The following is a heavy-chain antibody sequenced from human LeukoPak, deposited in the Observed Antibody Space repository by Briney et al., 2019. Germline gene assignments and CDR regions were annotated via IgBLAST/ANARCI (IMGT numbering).Heavy chain of an antibody. CDR2: IYISGST. Sequence: SETLSLTCTVSGGSISSYYWSWIRQPPGKGLEWIGYIYISGSTNYNPSLKSRVTISVDTSKNQFSLKLSSVTAADTAVYYCARHGAGRLSSSSVDYWGQGTLVTVPS. D-gene: IGHD6-6*01. J-gene: IGHJ4*02. CDR1: GGSISSYY. CDR3: ARHGAGRLSSSSVDY. V-gene: IGHV4-4*09.